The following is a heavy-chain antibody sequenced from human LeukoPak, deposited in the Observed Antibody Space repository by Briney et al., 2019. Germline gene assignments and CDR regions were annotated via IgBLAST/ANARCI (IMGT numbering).Heavy chain of an antibody. D-gene: IGHD3-10*02. J-gene: IGHJ5*02. CDR2: INHSGST. Sequence: SETLSLTCAVYGGSFSGYYWSWIREPPGKGLEWIGEINHSGSTNYNPSLKSRVTISVDTSKNQFSLKLSSVTAADTAVYYCARGHSGRGGIDPWGQGTLLTVSS. CDR1: GGSFSGYY. CDR3: ARGHSGRGGIDP. V-gene: IGHV4-34*01.